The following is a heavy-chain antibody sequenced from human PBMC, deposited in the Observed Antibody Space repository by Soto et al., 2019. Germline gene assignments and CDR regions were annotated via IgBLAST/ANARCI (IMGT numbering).Heavy chain of an antibody. J-gene: IGHJ4*02. CDR1: GASINNYY. CDR2: VYYTGSTST. CDR3: AKYRRTDAEGYRLDF. Sequence: PSDTLSLTCIVSGASINNYYWIWIRQPPGKGLEWIGYVYYTGSTSTKYNPSLQSRVAMSVDSSKNQFSLKLTSMTAADTAIYYCAKYRRTDAEGYRLDFWGPGTLVTVSS. D-gene: IGHD5-12*01. V-gene: IGHV4-59*07.